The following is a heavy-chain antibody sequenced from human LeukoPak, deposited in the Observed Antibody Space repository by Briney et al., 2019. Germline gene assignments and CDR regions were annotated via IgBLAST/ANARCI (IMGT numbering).Heavy chain of an antibody. J-gene: IGHJ4*02. CDR3: TKDDGNNYGCLDY. D-gene: IGHD5-18*01. CDR1: GFTFSSYW. Sequence: GGSLRLSCAASGFTFSSYWMSWVRQALGKGLEWVANIKQDGSEKYYVDSVKGRFTISRDNAKNSLYLQMNSLRAEDTAVYYCTKDDGNNYGCLDYWGQGTLVTVSS. CDR2: IKQDGSEK. V-gene: IGHV3-7*04.